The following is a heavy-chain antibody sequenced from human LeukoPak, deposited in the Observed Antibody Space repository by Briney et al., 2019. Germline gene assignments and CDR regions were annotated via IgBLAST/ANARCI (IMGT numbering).Heavy chain of an antibody. Sequence: SETLSLTCTVSGGSISSYYWSWIRQSPGKGLEWIGYIYTSESADYNPSLKSRVTMSLDTSKNQFSLKLSSVTAADTAVYYCARHGVWWFDPWGQGTLVTVSS. CDR1: GGSISSYY. CDR2: IYTSESA. V-gene: IGHV4-4*09. D-gene: IGHD3-3*01. J-gene: IGHJ5*02. CDR3: ARHGVWWFDP.